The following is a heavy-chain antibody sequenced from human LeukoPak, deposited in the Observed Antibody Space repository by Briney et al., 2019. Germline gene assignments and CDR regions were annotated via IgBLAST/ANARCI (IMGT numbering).Heavy chain of an antibody. CDR2: IYYSAST. V-gene: IGHV4-31*03. D-gene: IGHD2-2*01. CDR1: GGSISSGDYY. CDR3: ARATLPTDIVVVPAAIEAYYYMDV. Sequence: SETLSLTCTVSGGSISSGDYYWSWIRQHPGKGLEWIGYIYYSASTYYSPSLKSRVTISVDTSKNQFSLKLSSVTAADTAVYYCARATLPTDIVVVPAAIEAYYYMDVWGKGTTVTVSS. J-gene: IGHJ6*03.